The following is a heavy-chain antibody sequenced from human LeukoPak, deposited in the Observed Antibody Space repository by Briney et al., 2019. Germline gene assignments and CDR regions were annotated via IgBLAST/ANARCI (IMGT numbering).Heavy chain of an antibody. Sequence: GASVKVSCKASGYTFTSYGISWVRQAPGQGLEWMGWISAYNGNTNYAQKLQGRVTMTTDTSTSTAYMELRSLRSDDTAVYYCARVSLAVEQKATMKGYFDYWGQGTLVTVSS. D-gene: IGHD5-24*01. CDR2: ISAYNGNT. V-gene: IGHV1-18*01. J-gene: IGHJ4*02. CDR1: GYTFTSYG. CDR3: ARVSLAVEQKATMKGYFDY.